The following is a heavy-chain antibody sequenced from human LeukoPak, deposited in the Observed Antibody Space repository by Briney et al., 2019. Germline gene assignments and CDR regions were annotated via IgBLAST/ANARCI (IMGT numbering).Heavy chain of an antibody. CDR2: ISSSGSTI. V-gene: IGHV3-48*03. CDR3: ARGIAAAGYDY. Sequence: GGSLRLSCAASGFTFSSYEMNWVRQAPGKGLEGVSYISSSGSTIYYADSVKGRFTISRDNAKNSLYLQMNSLRAEDTAVYYCARGIAAAGYDYWGQGTLVTVSS. J-gene: IGHJ4*02. CDR1: GFTFSSYE. D-gene: IGHD6-13*01.